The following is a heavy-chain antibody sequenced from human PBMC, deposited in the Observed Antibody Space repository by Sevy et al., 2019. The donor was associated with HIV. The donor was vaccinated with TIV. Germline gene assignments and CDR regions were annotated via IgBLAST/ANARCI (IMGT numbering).Heavy chain of an antibody. V-gene: IGHV3-30*02. J-gene: IGHJ4*02. CDR1: GFTFSIYG. CDR3: AKDLTGRYSSSSGDFDY. Sequence: GESLKISCAASGFTFSIYGMHWVRQAPGKGLEWVACIRYDGRTKYYADSVKGRFTISRDNCKNTLYLQMNSLRAEDMAVYYCAKDLTGRYSSSSGDFDYWGQGTLVTVSS. CDR2: IRYDGRTK. D-gene: IGHD6-6*01.